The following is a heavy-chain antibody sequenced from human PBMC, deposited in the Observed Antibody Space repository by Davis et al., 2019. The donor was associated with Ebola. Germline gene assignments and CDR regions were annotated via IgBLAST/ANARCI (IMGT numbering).Heavy chain of an antibody. CDR3: AKGLDSGSYPLDY. D-gene: IGHD1-26*01. V-gene: IGHV3-30*18. CDR2: ISYDGSNK. CDR1: GFTFSSYG. Sequence: PGGSLRLSCAASGFTFSSYGMHWVRQAPGKGLEWVAVISYDGSNKYYADSVKGRFTISRDNAKNSLYLQMNSLRAEDTALYYCAKGLDSGSYPLDYWGQGTLVTVSS. J-gene: IGHJ4*02.